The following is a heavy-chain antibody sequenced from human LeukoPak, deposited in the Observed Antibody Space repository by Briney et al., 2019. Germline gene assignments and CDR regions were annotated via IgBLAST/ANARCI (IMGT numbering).Heavy chain of an antibody. CDR3: ARDQYDTWSRRGNFDS. Sequence: PGRSLRLSCAASGFIFSNDAMHWVRQAPGKGLEWVAFIWFDGSNEHYADSVKGRFTISRDNSEDTLYLQMNSLRAEDTAVFYCARDQYDTWSRRGNFDSWGQGTLVIVSS. CDR1: GFIFSNDA. CDR2: IWFDGSNE. D-gene: IGHD3-3*01. V-gene: IGHV3-33*01. J-gene: IGHJ4*02.